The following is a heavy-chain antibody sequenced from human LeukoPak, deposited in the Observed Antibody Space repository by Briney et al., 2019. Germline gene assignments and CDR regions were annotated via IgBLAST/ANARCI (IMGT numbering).Heavy chain of an antibody. V-gene: IGHV3-30-3*01. D-gene: IGHD3-10*01. CDR2: ISYDGSNK. CDR1: GFTFSSYA. CDR3: AKGFYYGSGSPFDY. Sequence: TGGSLRLSCAASGFTFSSYAMHWVRQAPGKGLEWVAVISYDGSNKYYADSVKGRFTISRDNSKNTLYLQMNSLRAEDTAVYYCAKGFYYGSGSPFDYWGQGTLVTVSS. J-gene: IGHJ4*02.